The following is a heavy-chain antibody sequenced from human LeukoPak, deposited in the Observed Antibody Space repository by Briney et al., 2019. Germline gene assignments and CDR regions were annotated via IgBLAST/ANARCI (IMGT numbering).Heavy chain of an antibody. D-gene: IGHD2-15*01. CDR3: AKHLGYCSGGSCLADAFDI. J-gene: IGHJ3*02. CDR2: ITSTSSYI. V-gene: IGHV3-21*04. Sequence: PGGSLRLSCEASGFTFSNYNMNWVRQAPGKELEWVSSITSTSSYIYYADSVKGRFTISRDNSKNTLYLQMNSLRAEDTAVYYCAKHLGYCSGGSCLADAFDIWGQGTMVTVSS. CDR1: GFTFSNYN.